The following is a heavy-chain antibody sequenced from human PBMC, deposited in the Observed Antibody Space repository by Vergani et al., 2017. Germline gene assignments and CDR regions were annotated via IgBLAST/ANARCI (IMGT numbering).Heavy chain of an antibody. D-gene: IGHD6-19*01. J-gene: IGHJ3*02. V-gene: IGHV3-33*01. Sequence: QVQLVESGGGVVQPGRSLRLSCAASGFTFSSYGMHWVRQAPGKGLEWVAVIWYDGSNKYYADSVKGRFTISRDNSKNTLYLQMNSLRAEDTAVYYCAREEGYGSGWYPGDAFDIWGQGTMVTVSS. CDR2: IWYDGSNK. CDR3: AREEGYGSGWYPGDAFDI. CDR1: GFTFSSYG.